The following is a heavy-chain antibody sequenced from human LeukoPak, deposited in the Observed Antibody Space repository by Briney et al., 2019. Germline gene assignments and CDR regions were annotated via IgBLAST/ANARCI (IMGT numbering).Heavy chain of an antibody. D-gene: IGHD3-22*01. CDR3: ARGLHFRVYDSSDYYPY. Sequence: GGSLRLSCAASGFTFSGYGMYWVRQAPGKGLEWVAFTRYDGSNKYYADSVKGRFTISRDNSKNSLYLQMNSLRAEDTAVYYCARGLHFRVYDSSDYYPYWGQGTLVTVSS. CDR2: TRYDGSNK. CDR1: GFTFSGYG. V-gene: IGHV3-30*02. J-gene: IGHJ4*02.